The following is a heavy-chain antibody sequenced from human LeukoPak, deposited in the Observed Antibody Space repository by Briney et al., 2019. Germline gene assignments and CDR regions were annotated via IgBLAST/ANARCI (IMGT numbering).Heavy chain of an antibody. Sequence: GRSLRLSCAASGFTFSSYAMSWVRQAPGKGLEWVSAISGSGGSTYYADSVKGRFTISRDNSKNTLYLQMNSLRAEDTAVYYCAKAAYDSSGYYYVNFDYWGQGTLVTVSS. D-gene: IGHD3-22*01. V-gene: IGHV3-23*01. J-gene: IGHJ4*02. CDR2: ISGSGGST. CDR1: GFTFSSYA. CDR3: AKAAYDSSGYYYVNFDY.